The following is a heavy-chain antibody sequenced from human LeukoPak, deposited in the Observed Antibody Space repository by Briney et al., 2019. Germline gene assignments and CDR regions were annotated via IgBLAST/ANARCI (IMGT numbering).Heavy chain of an antibody. CDR2: ISAYNGNT. CDR3: ARGVSEWSGKDY. V-gene: IGHV1-18*01. D-gene: IGHD3-3*01. J-gene: IGHJ4*02. CDR1: GYTFTIYG. Sequence: ASVKVSCXASGYTFTIYGISWVRQARGQGLEWMGWISAYNGNTNYAQKLQGRVTMTTDTSTSTAHMELRSLRSDDTAVYYCARGVSEWSGKDYWGQGTLVTVSS.